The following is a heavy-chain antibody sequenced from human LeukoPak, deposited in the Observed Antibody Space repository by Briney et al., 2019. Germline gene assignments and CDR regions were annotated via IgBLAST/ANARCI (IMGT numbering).Heavy chain of an antibody. D-gene: IGHD4-11*01. J-gene: IGHJ4*02. V-gene: IGHV3-30*02. CDR3: ARGPYTDY. Sequence: GGSLRLSCAASGFTFSNYGMHWVRQAPGKGLEWVGFIRYDGSNEYYADSVKGRFTISRDNSKNTLYLQMNSLRAEDTAMYYCARGPYTDYWGQGTLVTVSS. CDR1: GFTFSNYG. CDR2: IRYDGSNE.